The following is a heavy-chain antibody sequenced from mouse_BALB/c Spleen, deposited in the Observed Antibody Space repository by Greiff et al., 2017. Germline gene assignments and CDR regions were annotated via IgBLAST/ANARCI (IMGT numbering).Heavy chain of an antibody. CDR3: ARGRGLALFAY. V-gene: IGHV1-14*01. CDR2: INPYNDGT. Sequence: VQLKESGPELVKPGASVKMSCKASGYTFTSYVMHWVKQKPGQGLEWIGYINPYNDGTKYNEKFKGKATLTSDKSSSTAYMELSSLTSEDSAVYYCARGRGLALFAYWGQGTLVTVSA. D-gene: IGHD2-4*01. J-gene: IGHJ3*01. CDR1: GYTFTSYV.